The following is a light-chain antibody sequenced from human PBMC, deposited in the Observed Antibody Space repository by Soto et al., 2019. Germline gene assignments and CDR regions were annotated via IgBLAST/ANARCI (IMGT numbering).Light chain of an antibody. J-gene: IGKJ1*01. CDR3: QQYNSYSET. Sequence: DIQMTQSPSTLTVSLGDRVTVTRRASQRISRCLCCYQQKSGKAFKLLIYWASTRECGVPDRFSGSGSGTEFTLTISSLQPDDFATYYCQQYNSYSETFGQGTKVDIK. V-gene: IGKV1-5*03. CDR2: WAS. CDR1: QRISRC.